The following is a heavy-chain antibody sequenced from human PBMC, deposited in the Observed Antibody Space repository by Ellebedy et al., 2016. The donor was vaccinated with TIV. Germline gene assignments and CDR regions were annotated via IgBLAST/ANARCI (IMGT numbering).Heavy chain of an antibody. Sequence: GESLKISCAASGFTFSSYDMHWVRQTTGKGLEWVSSIGTAGDPYYPGSVKGRFTISRENAKNSLYLQMNSLRAGDTAVYYCTRASPDYGSGSYLAFDIWGQGTMVTVSS. D-gene: IGHD3-10*01. CDR3: TRASPDYGSGSYLAFDI. CDR2: IGTAGDP. CDR1: GFTFSSYD. V-gene: IGHV3-13*05. J-gene: IGHJ3*02.